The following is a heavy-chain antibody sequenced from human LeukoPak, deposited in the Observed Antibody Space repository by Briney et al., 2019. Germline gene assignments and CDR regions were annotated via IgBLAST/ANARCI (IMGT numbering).Heavy chain of an antibody. CDR2: ISSSGSTI. CDR1: GFTFSSYE. J-gene: IGHJ6*04. Sequence: GGSLRLSCAASGFTFSSYEMNWGRQAPGKGLEWVSYISSSGSTIYYADSVKGRFTISRDNAKNSLYLQMNSLRAEDTAVYYCARDNPYDYVWGSYRYTGGDYGMDVWGKGTTVTVSS. CDR3: ARDNPYDYVWGSYRYTGGDYGMDV. V-gene: IGHV3-48*03. D-gene: IGHD3-16*02.